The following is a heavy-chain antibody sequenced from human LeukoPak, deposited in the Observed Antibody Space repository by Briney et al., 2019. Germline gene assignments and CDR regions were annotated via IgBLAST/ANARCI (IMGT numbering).Heavy chain of an antibody. J-gene: IGHJ4*02. CDR3: ARDYYYDSSGYYLYYFDY. D-gene: IGHD3-22*01. CDR2: INPKSGAA. V-gene: IGHV1-2*02. Sequence: ASVKVSCKASGYIFSDYYMHWVRQAPGQGLEWLGWINPKSGAADYAQQFRGRVTMTRDTSINTDYMEMKRVTSDDTAVYYCARDYYYDSSGYYLYYFDYWGQGTLVTVSS. CDR1: GYIFSDYY.